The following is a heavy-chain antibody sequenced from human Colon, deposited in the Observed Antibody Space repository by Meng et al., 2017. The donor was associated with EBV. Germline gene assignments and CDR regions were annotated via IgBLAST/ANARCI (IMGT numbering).Heavy chain of an antibody. J-gene: IGHJ5*02. CDR1: GDSISSGDYS. CDR2: IYHGGTT. D-gene: IGHD2-21*02. V-gene: IGHV4-30-2*01. CDR3: ARGPYCGGDCYWFDP. Sequence: QESDPGLVQPSQSLSLTCAVSGDSISSGDYSWSWIRQPPGQGLEWIGYIYHGGTTYNTSLKSRVTISVDNSKNQFSLRLTSVTAADTAVYYCARGPYCGGDCYWFDPWGQGTLVTVSS.